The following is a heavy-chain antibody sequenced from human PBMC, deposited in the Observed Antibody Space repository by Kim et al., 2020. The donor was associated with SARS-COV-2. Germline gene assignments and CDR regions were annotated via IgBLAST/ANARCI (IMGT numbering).Heavy chain of an antibody. CDR2: IYYGGST. CDR1: GGSISSSYYY. Sequence: SETLSLTCTVSGGSISSSYYYWGWIRQPPGKGLQWIGSIYYGGSTYYNPSLKSRVTISVDTSKNQFSLKLSSVTAADTAVYYCARQSNILTGSASYNWFDPWGQGTLVTVSS. D-gene: IGHD3-9*01. V-gene: IGHV4-39*01. J-gene: IGHJ5*02. CDR3: ARQSNILTGSASYNWFDP.